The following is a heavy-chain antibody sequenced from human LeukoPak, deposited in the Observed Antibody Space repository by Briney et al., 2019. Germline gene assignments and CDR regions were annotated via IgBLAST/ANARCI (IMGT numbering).Heavy chain of an antibody. V-gene: IGHV3-73*01. J-gene: IGHJ4*02. CDR3: TRLGDNS. Sequence: GGSLRLSCAASGFSLSGSDIHWVRQPSGKGLEWVGRIRNKAINYATAYAASVKDRFTISRDDSKNTAYLQMNSLKTEDTAVYYCTRLGDNSWGQGTLVTVSS. CDR1: GFSLSGSD. CDR2: IRNKAINYAT. D-gene: IGHD2-21*01.